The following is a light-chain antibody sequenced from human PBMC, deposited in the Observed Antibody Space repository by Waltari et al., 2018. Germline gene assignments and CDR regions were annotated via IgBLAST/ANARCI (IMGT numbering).Light chain of an antibody. CDR3: QQGKTFPLT. V-gene: IGKV1-12*01. J-gene: IGKJ4*01. Sequence: DSQTTHSPAPLPASVEDKATIPCLASHDISTYLTWYQQKPGKASKLLIYAASSLLSGVPSTFSGSGSGTDFTLTVSSLQADDSATYYCQQGKTFPLTFGGGTKVEI. CDR1: HDISTY. CDR2: AAS.